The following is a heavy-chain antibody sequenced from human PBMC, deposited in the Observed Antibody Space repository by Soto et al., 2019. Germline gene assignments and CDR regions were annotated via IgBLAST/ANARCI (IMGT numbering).Heavy chain of an antibody. CDR2: MSRSSRYI. CDR1: GFTFNSYS. CDR3: ARDGGVAATLANYFDY. J-gene: IGHJ4*02. D-gene: IGHD2-15*01. Sequence: ESGGGLVKPGGSLRLSCAASGFTFNSYSMNWVRQAPGKGLEWVSSMSRSSRYIYYADSVKGRFTISRDNAKNSVYLQMNSLRAEDTAVYYCARDGGVAATLANYFDYWGQGTLVTVSS. V-gene: IGHV3-21*01.